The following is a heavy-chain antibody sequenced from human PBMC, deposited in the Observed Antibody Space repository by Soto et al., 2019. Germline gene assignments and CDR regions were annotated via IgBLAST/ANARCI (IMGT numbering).Heavy chain of an antibody. V-gene: IGHV1-24*01. D-gene: IGHD2-15*01. J-gene: IGHJ4*02. CDR1: GYTLTELS. CDR2: FDPEDGET. Sequence: ASVKVSCKVSGYTLTELSMHWVPQAPGKGLEWMGGFDPEDGETIYAQKFQGRVTMTEDTSTDTAYMELSSLRSEDTAVYYCASPHPERELLLRNCLDYWGQGTLVTVSS. CDR3: ASPHPERELLLRNCLDY.